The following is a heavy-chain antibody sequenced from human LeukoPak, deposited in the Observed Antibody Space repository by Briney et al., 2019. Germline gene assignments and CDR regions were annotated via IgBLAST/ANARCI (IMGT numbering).Heavy chain of an antibody. D-gene: IGHD1-14*01. CDR1: EFTFSSYG. V-gene: IGHV3-23*01. CDR2: ISGSGGST. CDR3: TTSPAPGVDY. Sequence: PGGSLRLSCAASEFTFSSYGMSWVRQVPGKGLEWVSGISGSGGSTYYADSVKGRFTISRDNSKNTLSLEMNSLKTEDTAVYYCTTSPAPGVDYWGQGTLVTVSS. J-gene: IGHJ4*02.